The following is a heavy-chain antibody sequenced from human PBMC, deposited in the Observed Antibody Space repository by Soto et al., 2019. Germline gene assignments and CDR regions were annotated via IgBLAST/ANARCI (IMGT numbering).Heavy chain of an antibody. D-gene: IGHD6-19*01. Sequence: GGSLRLSCAASGFTFGTTDMSWIRQAPGKGLEWVSYISSTGRTIYYADSVKGRFTVSRDSAQNSLSLKLNSLRVEDTAVYYCARSYSSGWEFDYWGQGTQVTVSS. CDR1: GFTFGTTD. CDR2: ISSTGRTI. J-gene: IGHJ4*02. V-gene: IGHV3-11*01. CDR3: ARSYSSGWEFDY.